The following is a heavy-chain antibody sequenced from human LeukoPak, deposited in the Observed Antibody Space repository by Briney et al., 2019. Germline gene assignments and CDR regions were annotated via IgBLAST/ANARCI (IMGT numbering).Heavy chain of an antibody. Sequence: SETLSLTCTVSGGSISSSDYYWGWVRQPPGKGLEWIGSIFYSGAAHCNPSLKSRVTISVDTSNNQFYMKLTSATAADTAVYYCSRHLVAVPGFDHWGQGTLVTVSS. D-gene: IGHD6-19*01. CDR1: GGSISSSDYY. CDR2: IFYSGAA. J-gene: IGHJ4*02. CDR3: SRHLVAVPGFDH. V-gene: IGHV4-39*01.